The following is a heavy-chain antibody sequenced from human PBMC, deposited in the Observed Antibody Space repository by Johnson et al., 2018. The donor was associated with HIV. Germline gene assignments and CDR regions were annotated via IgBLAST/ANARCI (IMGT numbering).Heavy chain of an antibody. J-gene: IGHJ3*02. D-gene: IGHD3-22*01. CDR1: GFIFSNAW. V-gene: IGHV3-15*01. Sequence: VQLVESGGGVVRPGGSLRLSCAASGFIFSNAWMTWVRQAPGKGLEWVGRIKGKTDGGTTDNAAPVKGRFTISRSESKNTLYLQMNSLKIEDTAVYYCATVVVITQDAFDIWGQGTMVTVSS. CDR3: ATVVVITQDAFDI. CDR2: IKGKTDGGTT.